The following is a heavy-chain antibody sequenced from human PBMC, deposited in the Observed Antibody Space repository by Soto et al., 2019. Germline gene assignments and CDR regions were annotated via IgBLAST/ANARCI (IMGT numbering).Heavy chain of an antibody. Sequence: EVQLLESGGGLVQPGGSLRLSCAASGFTFSSYAMSWVRQAPGKGLEWVSALTGSGGTTYYADSVKGRFTISRDNSKNTVYLQMNSLSAEDTAVYYCAKGGDEVVATHKDAFDVWGHGTMVTVSS. D-gene: IGHD2-15*01. CDR1: GFTFSSYA. CDR2: LTGSGGTT. J-gene: IGHJ3*01. CDR3: AKGGDEVVATHKDAFDV. V-gene: IGHV3-23*01.